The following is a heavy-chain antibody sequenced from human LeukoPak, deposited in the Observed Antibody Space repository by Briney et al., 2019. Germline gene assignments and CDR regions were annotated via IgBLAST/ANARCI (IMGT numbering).Heavy chain of an antibody. CDR3: ARGSRWYYPLFDY. CDR2: INHSGST. D-gene: IGHD4-23*01. J-gene: IGHJ4*02. Sequence: SETLSLTCAVYGGSFSGYYWSWIRQPPGKGLEWIGEINHSGSTNYNPSLKSRVTISVDTSKNQFSLKLSSVTAADTAVYYCARGSRWYYPLFDYWGQGTLVSVSS. CDR1: GGSFSGYY. V-gene: IGHV4-34*01.